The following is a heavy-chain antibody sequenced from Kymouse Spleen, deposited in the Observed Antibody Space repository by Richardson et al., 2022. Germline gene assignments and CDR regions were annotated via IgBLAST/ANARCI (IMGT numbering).Heavy chain of an antibody. CDR2: IYPGDSDT. CDR3: ARHTLRYFDCPNYGMDV. CDR1: GYSFTSYW. V-gene: IGHV5-51*01. Sequence: EVQLVQSGAEVKKPGESLKISCKGSGYSFTSYWIGWVRQMPGKGLEWMGIIYPGDSDTRYSPSFQGQVTISADKSISTAYLQWSSLKASDTAMYYCARHTLRYFDCPNYGMDVWGQGTTVTVSS. D-gene: IGHD3-9*01. J-gene: IGHJ6*02.